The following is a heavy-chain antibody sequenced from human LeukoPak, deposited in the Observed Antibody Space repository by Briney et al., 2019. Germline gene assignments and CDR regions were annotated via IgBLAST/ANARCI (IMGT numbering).Heavy chain of an antibody. V-gene: IGHV1-8*01. Sequence: PGASVKVSCKTSGNTFTSYDINWVRQATGQGLEWMGWMNPNSGNTGYAQKFQGRVTMTRNTSISTAYMELSSLRSEDTAVYYCAGRRSNSGSQWAVDYWGQGTLVTVSS. CDR2: MNPNSGNT. CDR3: AGRRSNSGSQWAVDY. D-gene: IGHD1-26*01. J-gene: IGHJ4*02. CDR1: GNTFTSYD.